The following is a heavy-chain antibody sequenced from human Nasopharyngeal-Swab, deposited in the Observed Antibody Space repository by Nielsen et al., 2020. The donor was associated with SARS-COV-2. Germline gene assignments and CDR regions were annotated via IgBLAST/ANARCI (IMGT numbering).Heavy chain of an antibody. Sequence: ETLPLTCEASGFTFSSSWMSWVRQAPGKGLEWVANIKQDGSEKYYVDSVKGRFTISRDNAKNSLYLQMNSLRAEDTAVYYCARDRDYAGAFDIWGQGTMVTVSS. D-gene: IGHD2-2*01. CDR2: IKQDGSEK. J-gene: IGHJ3*02. CDR3: ARDRDYAGAFDI. V-gene: IGHV3-7*01. CDR1: GFTFSSSW.